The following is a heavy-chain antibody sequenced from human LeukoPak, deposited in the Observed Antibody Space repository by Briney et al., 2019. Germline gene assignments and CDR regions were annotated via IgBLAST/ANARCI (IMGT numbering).Heavy chain of an antibody. CDR1: GFAFSSYG. Sequence: PGGSLSLSCAASGFAFSSYGMHWVRQAPGKGLEWVALISYDGSNKYYADSVKGRFTISRDNSKNTLYLQMNSLRAEDTAVYYCAKDRYTYGTEYFDYWGQGTLVTVSS. D-gene: IGHD5-18*01. V-gene: IGHV3-30*18. CDR3: AKDRYTYGTEYFDY. CDR2: ISYDGSNK. J-gene: IGHJ4*02.